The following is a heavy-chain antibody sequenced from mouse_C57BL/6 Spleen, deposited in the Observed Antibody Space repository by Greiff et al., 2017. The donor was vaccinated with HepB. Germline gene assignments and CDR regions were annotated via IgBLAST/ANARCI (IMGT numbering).Heavy chain of an antibody. CDR2: IRNKANGYTT. Sequence: EVKVVESGGGLVQPGGSLSLSCAASGFTFTDYYMSWVRQPPGKALEWLGFIRNKANGYTTEYSASVKGRFTISRDNSQSILYLQMNALRAEDSATYYCARGGGYYFDYWGQGTTLTVSS. V-gene: IGHV7-3*01. CDR3: ARGGGYYFDY. CDR1: GFTFTDYY. J-gene: IGHJ2*01.